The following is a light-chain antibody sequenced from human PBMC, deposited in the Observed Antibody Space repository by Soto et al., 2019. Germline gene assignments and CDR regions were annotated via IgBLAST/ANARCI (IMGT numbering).Light chain of an antibody. Sequence: DIQMTQSPSSVSASVGDTVTITCRASQDISSWLAWFQQKPGRAPKLLLYAASSLQSGVPSRFSGSGSGAEFTLTISSLQPEYFATYYCQQAHSFPLTFGGGTKVEIK. CDR2: AAS. CDR1: QDISSW. CDR3: QQAHSFPLT. V-gene: IGKV1-12*01. J-gene: IGKJ4*01.